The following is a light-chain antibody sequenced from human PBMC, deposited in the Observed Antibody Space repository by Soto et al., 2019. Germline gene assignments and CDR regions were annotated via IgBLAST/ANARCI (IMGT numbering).Light chain of an antibody. CDR1: QSVDNNY. V-gene: IGKV3-20*01. J-gene: IGKJ4*01. Sequence: EIVLTQSPGTLSLSPGERATLSCRASQSVDNNYLAWFQQKPGQAPRLLIDDASRRATGIPVRFSGSGSGTDFTLTISRLEPEDFAVYYCQQCAHSPLTFGGGTKVEIK. CDR2: DAS. CDR3: QQCAHSPLT.